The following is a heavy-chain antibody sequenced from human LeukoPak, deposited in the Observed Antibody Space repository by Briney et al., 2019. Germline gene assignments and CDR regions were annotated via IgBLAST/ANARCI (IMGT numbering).Heavy chain of an antibody. CDR1: GGSIITTNW. V-gene: IGHV4-4*02. Sequence: PSETLSLTCGVSGGSIITTNWWSWVRQPTGKGLEWIGEVHLNGATNYNPSLESRVSMSIDKSKNQLSLKLSSVTAADTATYYCTRESGASSPFGFWGQGTLVTVSS. CDR2: VHLNGAT. CDR3: TRESGASSPFGF. D-gene: IGHD1-26*01. J-gene: IGHJ4*02.